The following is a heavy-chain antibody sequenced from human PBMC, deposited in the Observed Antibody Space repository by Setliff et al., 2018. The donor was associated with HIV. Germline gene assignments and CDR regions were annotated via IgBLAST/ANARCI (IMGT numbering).Heavy chain of an antibody. CDR3: ARGGRIAAAADMCDY. D-gene: IGHD6-13*01. V-gene: IGHV3-7*01. CDR2: IKQDGSEK. Sequence: GGSLRLSCAASGFTFSSYWMSWVRQAPGKGLEWVANIKQDGSEKYYVDSVKGRFTISRDNAKNSLYLQMNSLRAEDTAVYYCARGGRIAAAADMCDYWGQGTLVTVSS. CDR1: GFTFSSYW. J-gene: IGHJ4*02.